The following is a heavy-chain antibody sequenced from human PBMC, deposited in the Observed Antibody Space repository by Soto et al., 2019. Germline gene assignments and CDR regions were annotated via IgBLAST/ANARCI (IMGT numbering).Heavy chain of an antibody. J-gene: IGHJ4*02. CDR2: ISGSGGST. D-gene: IGHD6-13*01. CDR3: AKDQGSSWYEIDY. Sequence: GGSLRLSCAASGFTITSYAMSWVRQAPGKGLEWVSSISGSGGSTYYADSAKGRFTISRDNSKNTLYLQMNSLRAEDTAVYYCAKDQGSSWYEIDYWGQGTLVTVSS. CDR1: GFTITSYA. V-gene: IGHV3-23*01.